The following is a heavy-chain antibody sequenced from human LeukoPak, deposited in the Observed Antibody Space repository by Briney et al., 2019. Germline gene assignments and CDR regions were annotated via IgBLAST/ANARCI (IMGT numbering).Heavy chain of an antibody. V-gene: IGHV1-46*01. CDR3: ARDRTMIATFDY. CDR1: GYTFTGYY. D-gene: IGHD3-22*01. CDR2: INPSGGST. J-gene: IGHJ4*02. Sequence: ASVKVSCKASGYTFTGYYMHWVRQAPGQGLEWMGIINPSGGSTSYAQKFQGRVTMTRDMSTSTVYMELSSLRSEDTAVYYCARDRTMIATFDYWGQGTLVTVSS.